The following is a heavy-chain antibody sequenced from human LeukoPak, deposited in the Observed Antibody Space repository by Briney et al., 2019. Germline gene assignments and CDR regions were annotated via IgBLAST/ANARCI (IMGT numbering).Heavy chain of an antibody. CDR1: GGSLTSYY. J-gene: IGHJ4*02. V-gene: IGHV4-59*08. D-gene: IGHD6-13*01. CDR2: LYYTGGT. Sequence: SETLSLTCTASGGSLTSYYWSWIRQPPGKGLEWIANLYYTGGTSYNPSLKSRVTISVDTSKNQFSLKLSSVTAADTAVYYCARVGYIAAAGTYDHWGQGTLVTVSS. CDR3: ARVGYIAAAGTYDH.